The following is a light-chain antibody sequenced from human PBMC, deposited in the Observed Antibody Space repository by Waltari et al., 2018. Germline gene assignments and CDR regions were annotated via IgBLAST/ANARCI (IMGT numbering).Light chain of an antibody. Sequence: DVQLTQSPSSLSASIGDRVTITCRASQRILTYLSWYHQRPGKAPRLLMSDVSELKRGVPSRFTGSGSGTTFTLTITSLQREDFGTYYCQQTYGIPLSFGAGTRVEIK. J-gene: IGKJ4*01. CDR3: QQTYGIPLS. CDR1: QRILTY. CDR2: DVS. V-gene: IGKV1-39*01.